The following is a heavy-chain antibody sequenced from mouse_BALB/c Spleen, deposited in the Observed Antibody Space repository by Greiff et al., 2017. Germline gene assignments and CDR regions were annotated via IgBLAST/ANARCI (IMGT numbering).Heavy chain of an antibody. CDR1: GYAFSSSW. Sequence: VQLQQSGPELVKPGASVKISCKASGYAFSSSWMNWVKQRPGQGLEWIGRIYPGDGDTNYNGKFKGKATLTADKSSSTAYMQLSSLTSVDSAVYFCAREIITTVVPDYWGQGTTLTVSS. V-gene: IGHV1-82*01. CDR2: IYPGDGDT. J-gene: IGHJ2*01. D-gene: IGHD1-1*01. CDR3: AREIITTVVPDY.